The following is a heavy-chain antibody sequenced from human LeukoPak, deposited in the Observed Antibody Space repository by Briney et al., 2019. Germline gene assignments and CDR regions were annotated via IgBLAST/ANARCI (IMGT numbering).Heavy chain of an antibody. D-gene: IGHD6-19*01. J-gene: IGHJ4*02. CDR3: ARVGVQWLVKSGGYYFDY. Sequence: SETLSLTCTVSGGSISSSSYYWGWIRQPPGKGLEWIGSIYYSGSTYYNPSLKSRVTISVDTSKNQFSLKLSSVTAADTAVYYCARVGVQWLVKSGGYYFDYWGQGTLVTVSS. V-gene: IGHV4-39*07. CDR2: IYYSGST. CDR1: GGSISSSSYY.